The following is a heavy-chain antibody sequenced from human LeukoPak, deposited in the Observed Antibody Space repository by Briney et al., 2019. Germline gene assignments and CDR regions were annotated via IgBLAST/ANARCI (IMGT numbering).Heavy chain of an antibody. Sequence: SVEVSCKASGGTFSSYAISWVRQAPGQGLEWMGGIIPIFGTANYAQKFQGRVTITTDESTSTAYMELSSLRSEDTAVYYCARDGSYCSSTSCYAYYYYMDVWGKGTTVTVSS. CDR3: ARDGSYCSSTSCYAYYYYMDV. CDR2: IIPIFGTA. V-gene: IGHV1-69*05. CDR1: GGTFSSYA. J-gene: IGHJ6*03. D-gene: IGHD2-2*01.